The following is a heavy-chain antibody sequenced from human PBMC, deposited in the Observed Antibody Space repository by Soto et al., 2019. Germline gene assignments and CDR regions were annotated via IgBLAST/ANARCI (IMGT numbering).Heavy chain of an antibody. CDR1: EGYSESGDDY. V-gene: IGHV4-61*08. J-gene: IGHJ5*02. D-gene: IGHD4-4*01. CDR3: ARDVIAPPNYFAP. Sequence: SHTCSVSEGYSESGDDYWSWKRQPPGKGLEWIGYVYYSGTTNYNPFLKSRVTLSLDKSKNQFSLKMNSVTAADTAMYYCARDVIAPPNYFAPWGQGTLVTVSS. CDR2: VYYSGTT.